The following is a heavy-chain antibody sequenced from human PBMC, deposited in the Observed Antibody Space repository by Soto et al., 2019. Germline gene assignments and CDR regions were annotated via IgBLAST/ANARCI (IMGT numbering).Heavy chain of an antibody. CDR3: ARRGRGMYSGSYYASHWFDP. V-gene: IGHV1-18*01. D-gene: IGHD1-26*01. CDR2: ISAYNGNT. CDR1: GYTFTSYG. J-gene: IGHJ5*02. Sequence: QVQLVQSGAEVKKPGASVKVSCKASGYTFTSYGISWVRQAPGQGLEWMGWISAYNGNTNYAQKLQGRVTMTTDTSTSTAYMELRSLRSDDTAVYYCARRGRGMYSGSYYASHWFDPWGQGTLVTVSS.